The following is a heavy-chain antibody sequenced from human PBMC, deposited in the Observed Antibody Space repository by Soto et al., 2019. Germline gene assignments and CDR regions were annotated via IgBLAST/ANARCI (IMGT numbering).Heavy chain of an antibody. CDR1: GFTFSSYG. CDR3: AKDSYYDSSGYYFHYYYGMDV. V-gene: IGHV3-30*18. CDR2: ISYDGSNK. D-gene: IGHD3-22*01. Sequence: VQLVESGGGVVQPGRSLRLSCAASGFTFSSYGMHWVRQAPGKGLEWVAVISYDGSNKYYADSVKGRFTISRDNSKNTLYLQMNSLRAEDTAVYYCAKDSYYDSSGYYFHYYYGMDVWGQGTTVTVSS. J-gene: IGHJ6*02.